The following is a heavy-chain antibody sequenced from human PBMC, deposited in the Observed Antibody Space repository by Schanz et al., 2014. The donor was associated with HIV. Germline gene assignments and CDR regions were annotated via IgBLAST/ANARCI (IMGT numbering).Heavy chain of an antibody. D-gene: IGHD4-17*01. V-gene: IGHV3-30-3*01. J-gene: IGHJ3*02. CDR1: GFTFSNYA. CDR2: ISYDGSNK. Sequence: QVQLVESGGGVVQPGRSLRLSCAVSGFTFSNYAMHWVRQAPGKGLEWVAVISYDGSNKYYADSVKGRFTISRDNSKNTLYLVMTYLGAEDTAIYFCAKETGDRGRAFEIWGQGTMVTVSS. CDR3: AKETGDRGRAFEI.